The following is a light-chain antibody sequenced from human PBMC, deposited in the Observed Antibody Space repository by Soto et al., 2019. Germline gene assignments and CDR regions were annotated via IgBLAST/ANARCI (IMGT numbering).Light chain of an antibody. J-gene: IGKJ1*01. CDR2: GAS. CDR3: QQRSNWPTTT. CDR1: QSVSSN. Sequence: EIVMTQSPATLSVYPGERATLSCRASQSVSSNLAWYQQKPGQAHRLIIYGASTRATGIPARFSGSVSGTDFTLTISSLEPEDFAVYYGQQRSNWPTTTVGQGTKVDIK. V-gene: IGKV3-15*01.